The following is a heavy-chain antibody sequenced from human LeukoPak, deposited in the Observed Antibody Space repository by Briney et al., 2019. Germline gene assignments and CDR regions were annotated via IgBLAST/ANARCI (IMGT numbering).Heavy chain of an antibody. D-gene: IGHD3/OR15-3a*01. Sequence: PGGSLRLSCAASGFTFSSYSMNWVRQAPGKGLEWVSAISGSDGRTYYADSVKGRFTISRDNSKNTLYLQMSSLRTEDTAVYYCARGLGGTGARYFDYWGQGTLVTVSS. CDR1: GFTFSSYS. CDR3: ARGLGGTGARYFDY. J-gene: IGHJ4*02. V-gene: IGHV3-23*01. CDR2: ISGSDGRT.